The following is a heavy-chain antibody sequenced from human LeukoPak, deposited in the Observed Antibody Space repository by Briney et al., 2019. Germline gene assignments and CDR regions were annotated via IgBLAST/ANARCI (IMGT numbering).Heavy chain of an antibody. CDR1: GGSICNFY. J-gene: IGHJ4*02. Sequence: SETLSLTCTVSGGSICNFYWSWIRQPAGKGLEWMGHVYSTGSTNYNPSLNSRVTISVDTSKSQFSLKLSSVTAADTAFYYCPSGGWLPPDYWGQGVLVTVSS. CDR2: VYSTGST. CDR3: PSGGWLPPDY. V-gene: IGHV4-4*07. D-gene: IGHD3-22*01.